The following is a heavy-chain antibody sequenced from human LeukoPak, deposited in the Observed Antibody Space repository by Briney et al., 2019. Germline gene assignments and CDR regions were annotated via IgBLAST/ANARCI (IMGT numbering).Heavy chain of an antibody. Sequence: ASVKVFCKASGYTLNSHGISRVRQAPGPGLEWMDRLSAYKGNTKHAKKVPGRGTKNTDTDTRTAYMEVRSLRSDDTGVYCWARADIRAIASSGWYGFDYWRQGTLVTVSS. CDR3: ARADIRAIASSGWYGFDY. CDR2: LSAYKGNT. V-gene: IGHV1-18*01. D-gene: IGHD6-19*01. J-gene: IGHJ4*02. CDR1: GYTLNSHG.